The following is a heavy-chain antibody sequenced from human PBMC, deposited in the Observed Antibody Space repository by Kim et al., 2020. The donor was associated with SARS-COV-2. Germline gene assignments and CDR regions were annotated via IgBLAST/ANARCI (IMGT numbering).Heavy chain of an antibody. CDR2: MKQDGTVK. CDR3: VRDPAFHAYDL. V-gene: IGHV3-7*01. CDR1: GFSFSAYW. J-gene: IGHJ3*01. Sequence: GGSLRLSCAASGFSFSAYWMSWVRLGPGKGLEWVANMKQDGTVKYYVDSVKGRFTISRDNAKNSLYLQMNSLRAEDTALYYCVRDPAFHAYDLWGQGTMVTVSS. D-gene: IGHD3-16*01.